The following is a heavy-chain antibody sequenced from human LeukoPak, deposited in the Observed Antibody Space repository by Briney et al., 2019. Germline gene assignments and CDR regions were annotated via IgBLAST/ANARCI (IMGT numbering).Heavy chain of an antibody. CDR1: GFTFSSYA. D-gene: IGHD2-21*02. CDR2: ISGSGGST. Sequence: GGSLRLSCAASGFTFSSYAMSWVRQAPVKGLEWVSAISGSGGSTYYADSVKGRFTISRDNSKNTLYLQMNSLRAEDTAVYYCAKGRTLVVVTTPSDYWGQGTLVTVSS. J-gene: IGHJ4*02. V-gene: IGHV3-23*01. CDR3: AKGRTLVVVTTPSDY.